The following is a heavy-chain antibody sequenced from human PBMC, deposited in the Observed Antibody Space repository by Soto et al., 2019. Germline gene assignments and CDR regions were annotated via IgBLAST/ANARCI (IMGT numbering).Heavy chain of an antibody. Sequence: VQLVESGGGVVQPGRSLRLSCAASGFTFSSYGMHWVRQAPGKGLEWVAVISYDGSNKYYADSVKGRFTISRDNSKNTLYLQMNSLRAEDTAVYYCAKERWSSSSADYWGQGTLVTVSS. V-gene: IGHV3-30*18. CDR2: ISYDGSNK. CDR1: GFTFSSYG. J-gene: IGHJ4*02. CDR3: AKERWSSSSADY. D-gene: IGHD6-6*01.